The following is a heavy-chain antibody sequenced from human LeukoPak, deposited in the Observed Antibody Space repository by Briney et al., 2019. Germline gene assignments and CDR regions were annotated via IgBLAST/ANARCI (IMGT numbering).Heavy chain of an antibody. CDR1: GLTFSSCS. J-gene: IGHJ4*02. D-gene: IGHD2-15*01. CDR3: ANGRGPNTGPTLDY. V-gene: IGHV3-23*01. Sequence: EPGGSLRLSCAASGLTFSSCSMTWVRQAPGKGLEWVSCIRGSGGNTYYAESVKRRCTTSRDNSKNTLYLQLSSLRAEDTAIYYCANGRGPNTGPTLDYWGQGTLVT. CDR2: IRGSGGNT.